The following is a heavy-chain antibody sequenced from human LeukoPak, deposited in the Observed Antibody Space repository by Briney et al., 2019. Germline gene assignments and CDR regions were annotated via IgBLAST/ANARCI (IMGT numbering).Heavy chain of an antibody. V-gene: IGHV4-39*01. D-gene: IGHD2-8*01. CDR3: ARPFCTNGVCYLAY. Sequence: PSETLSLTCTVSGGSISSGSYYWGWIRQPPGKGLEWIGSIYYSGSTYYNPSLKSRVTISVDTSKNQFSLKLSSVTAADTVVYYCARPFCTNGVCYLAYWGQGTLVTVSS. J-gene: IGHJ4*02. CDR1: GGSISSGSYY. CDR2: IYYSGST.